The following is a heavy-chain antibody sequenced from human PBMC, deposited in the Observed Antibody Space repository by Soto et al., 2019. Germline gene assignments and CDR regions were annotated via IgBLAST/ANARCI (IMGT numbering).Heavy chain of an antibody. CDR2: INAGNGNT. Sequence: GASVKVSCKASGYTFTSYAMHWVRQAPGQRLEWMGWINAGNGNTKYSQKFQGRVTITRDTSASTAYMELSSLRSEDTAVYYCARDADIVVVPAATGYWGQGTLVTVSS. J-gene: IGHJ4*02. V-gene: IGHV1-3*01. CDR1: GYTFTSYA. CDR3: ARDADIVVVPAATGY. D-gene: IGHD2-2*01.